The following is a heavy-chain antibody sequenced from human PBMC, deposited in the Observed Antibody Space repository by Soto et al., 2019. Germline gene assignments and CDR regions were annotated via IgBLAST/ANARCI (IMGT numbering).Heavy chain of an antibody. Sequence: SETLSLTCSIYSGSFSGYYWSWIRQPPGKGLEWIGEISQSGNTNYSPSLKSRVSISIDTSKKQFSLNLASVSAADTAVYYCARAPKVSGSSQTRPDFWGQGTMVTVYS. CDR3: ARAPKVSGSSQTRPDF. J-gene: IGHJ4*02. CDR1: SGSFSGYY. D-gene: IGHD6-6*01. V-gene: IGHV4-34*01. CDR2: ISQSGNT.